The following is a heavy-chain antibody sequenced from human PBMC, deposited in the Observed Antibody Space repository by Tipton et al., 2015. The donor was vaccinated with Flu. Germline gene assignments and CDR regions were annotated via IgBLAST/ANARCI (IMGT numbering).Heavy chain of an antibody. CDR3: ARATWSSNAFDI. V-gene: IGHV4-61*02. CDR2: IYTSGST. D-gene: IGHD2-15*01. J-gene: IGHJ3*02. CDR1: GDSISSGSYY. Sequence: TLSLTCTVSGDSISSGSYYWSWIRQPAGQGLEWVGRIYTSGSTNYNASLRSRAAISMDTSKNLFSLKLRSVTAADTAVYFCARATWSSNAFDIWGQGTMVIVSS.